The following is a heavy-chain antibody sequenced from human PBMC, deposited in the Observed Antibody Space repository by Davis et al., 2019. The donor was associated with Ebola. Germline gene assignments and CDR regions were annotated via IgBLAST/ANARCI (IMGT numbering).Heavy chain of an antibody. V-gene: IGHV3-23*01. CDR2: ISGSGESI. CDR1: GFTFSNYG. CDR3: ARDRVADHDFWRGYYFYGMDV. J-gene: IGHJ6*02. D-gene: IGHD3-3*01. Sequence: GESLKISCAASGFTFSNYGMTWVRQAPGKGLEWVSSISGSGESIYYVDSVKGRFTVSRDNSKNTLYLQMNSLRAEDTAVYYCARDRVADHDFWRGYYFYGMDVWGQGTTVTVSS.